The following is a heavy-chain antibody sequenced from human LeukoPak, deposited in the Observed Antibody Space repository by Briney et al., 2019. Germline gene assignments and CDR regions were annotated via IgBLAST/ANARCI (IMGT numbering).Heavy chain of an antibody. V-gene: IGHV3-23*01. Sequence: GGSLRLSCAAPGFTFSSYAMSWVRQAPGKGLEWVSAISGSGGSTYYADSVKGRFTISRGNSKNTLYLQMNSLRAEDTAVYYCAKDRKVRGVSTRFDYWGQGTLVTVSS. CDR2: ISGSGGST. CDR3: AKDRKVRGVSTRFDY. D-gene: IGHD3-10*01. J-gene: IGHJ4*02. CDR1: GFTFSSYA.